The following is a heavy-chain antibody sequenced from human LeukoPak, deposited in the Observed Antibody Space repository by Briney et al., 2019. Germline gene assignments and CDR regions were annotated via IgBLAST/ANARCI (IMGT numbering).Heavy chain of an antibody. Sequence: GGSLRLSCAASGFTFSSYSMNWVRQAPGKGLEWVSSISSSSSYIYYADSVKGRFTISRDNAKNPLYLQMNSLRAEDTAVYYCAKDSSITMIVTLLFDYWGQGTLVTVSS. D-gene: IGHD3-22*01. V-gene: IGHV3-21*04. CDR1: GFTFSSYS. CDR3: AKDSSITMIVTLLFDY. CDR2: ISSSSSYI. J-gene: IGHJ4*02.